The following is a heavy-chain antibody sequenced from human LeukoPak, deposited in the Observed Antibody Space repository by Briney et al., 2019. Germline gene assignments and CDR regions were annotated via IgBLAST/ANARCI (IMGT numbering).Heavy chain of an antibody. CDR2: IIPIFGTA. J-gene: IGHJ4*02. D-gene: IGHD2-2*01. Sequence: SVKVSCKASGGTFSSYAISWVRQAPGQGLEWMGGIIPIFGTANYAQKFQGRVTMTEDTSTDTAYMELSSLRSEDTAVYYCATEGLGYCSSTSCRQRGFDYWGQGTLVTVSS. CDR1: GGTFSSYA. V-gene: IGHV1-69*06. CDR3: ATEGLGYCSSTSCRQRGFDY.